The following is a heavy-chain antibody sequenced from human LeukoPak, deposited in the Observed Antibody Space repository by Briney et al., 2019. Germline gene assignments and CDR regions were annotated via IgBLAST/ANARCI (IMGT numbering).Heavy chain of an antibody. D-gene: IGHD3-3*01. CDR2: IRGSGCST. V-gene: IGHV3-23*01. Sequence: GGALTLSCAACGFTFSSYAMSWLRQAPRKGVEGVSAIRGSGCSTYYADSVKGRFTISRDNSQHTLYLQLNSLRAEDTAVYYCAKSVYDFWSGYNYWGQGTLVTVSS. CDR1: GFTFSSYA. J-gene: IGHJ4*02. CDR3: AKSVYDFWSGYNY.